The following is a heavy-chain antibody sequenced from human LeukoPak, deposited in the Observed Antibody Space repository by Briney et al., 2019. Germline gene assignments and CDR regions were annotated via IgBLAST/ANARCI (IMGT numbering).Heavy chain of an antibody. Sequence: GGSLRLSCAASGFTFSSYWMSWVRQAPGKGLEWVANIKQDGSEKYYVDSVKGRFTISRDNAKNSLYPQMNSLRAEDTAVYYCARDRYSGSYYDYYYYYYGMDVWGQGTTVTVSS. V-gene: IGHV3-7*01. J-gene: IGHJ6*02. D-gene: IGHD1-26*01. CDR3: ARDRYSGSYYDYYYYYYGMDV. CDR1: GFTFSSYW. CDR2: IKQDGSEK.